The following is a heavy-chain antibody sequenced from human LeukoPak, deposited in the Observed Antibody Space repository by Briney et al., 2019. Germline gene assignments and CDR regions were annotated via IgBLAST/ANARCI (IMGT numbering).Heavy chain of an antibody. CDR3: AKRRIGQDAFDI. J-gene: IGHJ3*02. V-gene: IGHV3-23*01. CDR2: ISGSGGSI. CDR1: GFTFSSYA. Sequence: GGSLRLSCAASGFTFSSYAMSWVRQAPGKGLEWVSAISGSGGSIYYADSVKGRFTISRDNSKNTLYLQMNSLRAEDTAVYYCAKRRIGQDAFDIWGQGTMVTVSS. D-gene: IGHD2-15*01.